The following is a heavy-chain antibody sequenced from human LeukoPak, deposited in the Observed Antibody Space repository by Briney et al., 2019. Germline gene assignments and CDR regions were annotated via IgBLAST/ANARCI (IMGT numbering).Heavy chain of an antibody. J-gene: IGHJ4*02. CDR3: AKADSGSYSPFDY. Sequence: GGSLRLSCAASGFTFSSYAMSWVRQAPGKGLEWVSAISGSGGSTYYADSVKGRFTISRDNSKNTLYLQMNSLRAEDTAVYYFAKADSGSYSPFDYWGREPWSPSPQ. D-gene: IGHD1-26*01. V-gene: IGHV3-23*01. CDR1: GFTFSSYA. CDR2: ISGSGGST.